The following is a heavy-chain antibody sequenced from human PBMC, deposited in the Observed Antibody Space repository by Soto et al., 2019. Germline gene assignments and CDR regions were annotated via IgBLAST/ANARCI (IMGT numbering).Heavy chain of an antibody. CDR3: ATYYDFWSGYYGRGYYYMDV. V-gene: IGHV3-23*01. D-gene: IGHD3-3*01. CDR1: GFTFSSYA. J-gene: IGHJ6*03. CDR2: ISGSGGST. Sequence: GGSLRLSCAASGFTFSSYAMSWVRQAPGKGLEWVSAISGSGGSTYYADSVKGRFTISRDNSKNTLYLQMNSLRAEDTAVYYCATYYDFWSGYYGRGYYYMDVWGKGTTVTVSS.